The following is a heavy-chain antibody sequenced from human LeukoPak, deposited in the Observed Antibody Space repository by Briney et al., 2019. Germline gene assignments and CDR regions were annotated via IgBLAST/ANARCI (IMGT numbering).Heavy chain of an antibody. Sequence: PSETLSLTYTVSGGSISSYYWTWIRQPPGKGLEWIGYMYSSGSTNYNPSLKSRLTISVDTSRTQLSLKLSSVTAADTAVYYCARGYYPPTYFYYMDVWGKGTTVTVSS. V-gene: IGHV4-4*09. D-gene: IGHD2-15*01. CDR1: GGSISSYY. CDR2: MYSSGST. J-gene: IGHJ6*03. CDR3: ARGYYPPTYFYYMDV.